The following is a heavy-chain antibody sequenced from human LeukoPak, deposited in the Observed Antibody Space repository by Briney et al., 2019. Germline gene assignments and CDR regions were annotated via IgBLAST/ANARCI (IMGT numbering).Heavy chain of an antibody. Sequence: SSQTLSLTCAVSGGSIGSGGYSWSWIRQPPGKGLEWIGYIYHSGSTYYNPSLKSRVTISVDRSKNQFSLKLSSVTAADTAVYYCARTSSADAFDIWGQGTMVTVSS. J-gene: IGHJ3*02. CDR3: ARTSSADAFDI. CDR2: IYHSGST. CDR1: GGSIGSGGYS. V-gene: IGHV4-30-2*01.